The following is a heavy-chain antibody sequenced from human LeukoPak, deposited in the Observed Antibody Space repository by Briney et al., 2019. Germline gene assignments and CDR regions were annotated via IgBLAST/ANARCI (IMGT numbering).Heavy chain of an antibody. CDR1: GYTFTGYY. CDR2: INPNSGGT. J-gene: IGHJ3*02. CDR3: ASAGIDRWELLTHAFDI. D-gene: IGHD1-26*01. Sequence: ASVKVSCKASGYTFTGYYMHWVRQAPGQGLEWMGWINPNSGGTNYAQKFQGRVTMTRDTSISTAYMELSRLRSDDTAVYYCASAGIDRWELLTHAFDIWGQGTMVTVSS. V-gene: IGHV1-2*02.